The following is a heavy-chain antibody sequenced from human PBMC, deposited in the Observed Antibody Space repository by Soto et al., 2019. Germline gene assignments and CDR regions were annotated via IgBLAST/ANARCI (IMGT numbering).Heavy chain of an antibody. CDR2: RNPNSGNT. D-gene: IGHD6-13*01. J-gene: IGHJ5*02. CDR3: ARERSAAGTGWFDP. CDR1: GYTFTSYD. Sequence: QVQLVQSGAEVKKPGASVKVSCKASGYTFTSYDINWVRQATGQGLEWTGWRNPNSGNTGYAQKFKGRVTMTRNTSISTAYMELSSLRSEDTAVYYCARERSAAGTGWFDPWGQGTLVTVSS. V-gene: IGHV1-8*01.